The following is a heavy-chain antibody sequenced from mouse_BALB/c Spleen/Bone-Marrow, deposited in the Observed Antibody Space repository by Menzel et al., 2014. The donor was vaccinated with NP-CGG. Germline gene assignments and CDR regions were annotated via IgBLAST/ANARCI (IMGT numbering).Heavy chain of an antibody. Sequence: QVQLQQPGAELVRPGTSVKVSCKASGHAFTNYLLEWVKQRPGQGLEWIGVINPGSGGTKYNGKFKGKATLTVDKSSSTAYMQLSSLTSDDSAVYFCARRNRDYYAMDYWGQGTSVTVSS. J-gene: IGHJ4*01. CDR1: GHAFTNYL. CDR3: ARRNRDYYAMDY. CDR2: INPGSGGT. V-gene: IGHV1-54*01.